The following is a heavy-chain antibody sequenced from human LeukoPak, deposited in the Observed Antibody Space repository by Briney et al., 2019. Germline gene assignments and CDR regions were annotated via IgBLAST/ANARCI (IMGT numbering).Heavy chain of an antibody. CDR2: INSDGRST. D-gene: IGHD3-22*01. Sequence: GGSLRLSCAASGFTFSNYWMHWVRQAPGKGLVWVSRINSDGRSTSYADSVKGRFTISRDNAKNTLYLQMNSLRAEDTAVYYCARGYYDSSGYYLIDYWGQGTLVTGSS. CDR1: GFTFSNYW. J-gene: IGHJ4*02. V-gene: IGHV3-74*01. CDR3: ARGYYDSSGYYLIDY.